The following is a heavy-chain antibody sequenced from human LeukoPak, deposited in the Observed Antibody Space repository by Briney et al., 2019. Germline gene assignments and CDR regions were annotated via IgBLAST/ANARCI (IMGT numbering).Heavy chain of an antibody. V-gene: IGHV4-38-2*01. CDR2: VFHSGRT. CDR1: GYSISSGLY. Sequence: SETLSLTCAVSGYSISSGLYWAWIRQPPGKGLGWIGSVFHSGRTSYNSSLKSRVTISADTSKNQFSLRLRSVTAADTAVYYCARHVSFGTYYFDSWGQGTLFTVSS. J-gene: IGHJ4*02. D-gene: IGHD3-16*01. CDR3: ARHVSFGTYYFDS.